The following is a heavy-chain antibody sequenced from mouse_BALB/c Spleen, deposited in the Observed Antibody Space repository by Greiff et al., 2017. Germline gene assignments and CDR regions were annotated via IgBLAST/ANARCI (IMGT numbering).Heavy chain of an antibody. V-gene: IGHV5-12-1*01. CDR1: GFAFSSYD. CDR3: ARHGGTTVVATRAMDY. Sequence: EVHLVESGGGLVKPGGSLKLSCAASGFAFSSYDMSWVRQTPEKRLEWVAYISSGGGSTYYPDTVKGRFTISRDNAKNTLYLQMSSLKSEDTAMYYCARHGGTTVVATRAMDYWGQGTSVTVSS. CDR2: ISSGGGST. J-gene: IGHJ4*01. D-gene: IGHD1-1*01.